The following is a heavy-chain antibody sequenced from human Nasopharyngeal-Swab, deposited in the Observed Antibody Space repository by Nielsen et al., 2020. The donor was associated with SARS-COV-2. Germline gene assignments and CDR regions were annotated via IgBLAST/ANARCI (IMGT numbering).Heavy chain of an antibody. CDR3: ARDPYSSSWYRVGAFDI. Sequence: GESLKISCAASGFTFSNFAMSWVRQAPGKGLEWVSYISSSGSTIYYADSVKGRFTISRDNAKNSLYLQMNSLRAEDTAVYYCARDPYSSSWYRVGAFDIWGQGTMVTVSS. CDR2: ISSSGSTI. CDR1: GFTFSNFA. D-gene: IGHD6-13*01. J-gene: IGHJ3*02. V-gene: IGHV3-48*03.